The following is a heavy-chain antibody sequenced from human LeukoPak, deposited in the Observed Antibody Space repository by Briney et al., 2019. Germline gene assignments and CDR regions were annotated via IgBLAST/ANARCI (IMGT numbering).Heavy chain of an antibody. CDR3: AKDASKRGSGGALDI. V-gene: IGHV3-74*01. J-gene: IGHJ3*02. CDR2: INEDGSIT. CDR1: GFTFSNSL. D-gene: IGHD2-15*01. Sequence: GGSLRLSCAVSGFTFSNSLMHWVRQGPGKGLVWVSRINEDGSITSYADSVKGRFTISRDNAKNTLFLQMNSLRAEDTAVYYCAKDASKRGSGGALDIWGQGTMVTVSS.